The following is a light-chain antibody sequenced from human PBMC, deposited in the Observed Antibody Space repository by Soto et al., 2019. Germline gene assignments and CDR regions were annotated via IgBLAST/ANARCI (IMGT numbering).Light chain of an antibody. CDR1: QSVLYSSNNKNY. CDR3: QQYCSGTWT. CDR2: WAS. V-gene: IGKV4-1*01. J-gene: IGKJ1*01. Sequence: DIVMTQSPDSLAVSLGERATINCKSSQSVLYSSNNKNYLAWYQQKPGQPPKLLIYWASTRESGVPDRFSGSGSGTDFTLTISSLQAEDVAVYYCQQYCSGTWTFGQGTKVEIK.